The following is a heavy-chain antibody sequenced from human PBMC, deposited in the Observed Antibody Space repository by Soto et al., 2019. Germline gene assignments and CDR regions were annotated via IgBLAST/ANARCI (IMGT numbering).Heavy chain of an antibody. CDR3: ASSEYSSSEPRVEP. CDR1: GFTFSSYA. CDR2: ISYDGSNK. Sequence: GGSLRLSCAASGFTFSSYAMHWVRQAPGKGLEWVAVISYDGSNKYYADSVKGRFTISRDNSKNTLYLQMNSLRAEDTAVYYCASSEYSSSEPRVEPWGQGTLVTVSS. D-gene: IGHD6-6*01. V-gene: IGHV3-30-3*01. J-gene: IGHJ5*02.